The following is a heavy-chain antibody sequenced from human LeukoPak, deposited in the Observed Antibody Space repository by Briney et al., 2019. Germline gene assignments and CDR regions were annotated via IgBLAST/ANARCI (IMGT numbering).Heavy chain of an antibody. CDR2: IIPILGIA. CDR3: ARDSYSSSWYAGAFDT. CDR1: GGTFSSYA. V-gene: IGHV1-69*04. Sequence: ASVKVSCKASGGTFSSYAISWVRQAPGQGLEWMGRIIPILGIANYAQKFQGRVTITADKSTSTAYMELSSLRSEDTAVYYCARDSYSSSWYAGAFDTWGQGTMVTVSS. D-gene: IGHD6-13*01. J-gene: IGHJ3*02.